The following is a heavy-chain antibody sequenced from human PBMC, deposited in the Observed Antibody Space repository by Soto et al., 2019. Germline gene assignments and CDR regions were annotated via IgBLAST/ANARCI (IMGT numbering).Heavy chain of an antibody. V-gene: IGHV3-23*01. CDR1: GFTFSNYA. CDR3: AKVLLRGDYFEY. J-gene: IGHJ4*02. Sequence: EVQLLESGGGLVQPGGSLRLSCAASGFTFSNYAMNWVHQAPGKGLEWVSAISGSGSTYYADSVKGRFTISRDNSKKTLYVQMYSLRAEETAVYYCAKVLLRGDYFEYFGPGTRSPSPQ. CDR2: ISGSGST.